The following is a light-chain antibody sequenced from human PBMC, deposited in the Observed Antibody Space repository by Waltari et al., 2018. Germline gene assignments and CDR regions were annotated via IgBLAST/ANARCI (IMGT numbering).Light chain of an antibody. Sequence: QSLLTQPPSVSAAPGQQVTISCSGIDSTIGTTFVSWYQQVPGSAPKLLIFEDEKRPSGIPARFSGSKSATSATLAITGLQPGDEADFYCGTWDTSLSPHVIFGGGTRLTVL. V-gene: IGLV1-51*02. CDR3: GTWDTSLSPHVI. CDR2: EDE. CDR1: DSTIGTTF. J-gene: IGLJ2*01.